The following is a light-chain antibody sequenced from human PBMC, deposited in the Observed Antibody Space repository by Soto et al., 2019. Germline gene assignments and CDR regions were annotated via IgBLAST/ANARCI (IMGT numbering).Light chain of an antibody. Sequence: EIVLTQSPGTLSLSPGERATLSCRASQSVSSSYLAWYQQKPGQAPRLLIYGASTRATGIPDRFSGSGSGTDFTLTISRLEPEDFAVYYCHHYGTSWTFGQGTKVDIK. V-gene: IGKV3-20*01. CDR2: GAS. CDR1: QSVSSSY. J-gene: IGKJ1*01. CDR3: HHYGTSWT.